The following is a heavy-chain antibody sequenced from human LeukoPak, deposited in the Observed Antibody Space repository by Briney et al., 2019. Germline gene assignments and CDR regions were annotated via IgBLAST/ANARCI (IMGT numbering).Heavy chain of an antibody. J-gene: IGHJ4*02. V-gene: IGHV3-30*18. Sequence: RGSLRLSCAASGFTFSSYGMHWVRQAPGKGLEWVAVISYDGRNKYYADSLKGRFINSRDNSKNTQDLQINKLRAEGTAVYYLAKDEPMARRMDLFDYWGQGTLVTVSS. CDR3: AKDEPMARRMDLFDY. CDR2: ISYDGRNK. CDR1: GFTFSSYG. D-gene: IGHD1-14*01.